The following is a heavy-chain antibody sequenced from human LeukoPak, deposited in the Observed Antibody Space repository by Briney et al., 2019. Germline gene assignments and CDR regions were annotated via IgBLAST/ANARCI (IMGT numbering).Heavy chain of an antibody. CDR2: IYTSGSN. J-gene: IGHJ3*02. Sequence: SETLSLTCTVSGDFISGYYWSWIRQPPGKGPEWIGYIYTSGSNSYNPSLKSRVTISLDTSKNQFSPRLSTVTTADTAVYYCARHLESGHYYTAFDIWGQGTMVTVSS. V-gene: IGHV4-4*09. CDR1: GDFISGYY. CDR3: ARHLESGHYYTAFDI. D-gene: IGHD3-22*01.